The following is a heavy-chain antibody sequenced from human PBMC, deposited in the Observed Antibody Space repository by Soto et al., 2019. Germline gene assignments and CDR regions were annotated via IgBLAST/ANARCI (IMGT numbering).Heavy chain of an antibody. Sequence: GESLKISCKGSGYSFTSYWIGWVRQMPGKGLEWMGIIYPGDSDTRYSPSFQGQVTISADKSISTAYLQWSSLKASDTAMYYCARLRVSRSKTFYYYGMDGWGQGTTVTVSS. D-gene: IGHD6-13*01. J-gene: IGHJ6*02. CDR1: GYSFTSYW. CDR3: ARLRVSRSKTFYYYGMDG. V-gene: IGHV5-51*01. CDR2: IYPGDSDT.